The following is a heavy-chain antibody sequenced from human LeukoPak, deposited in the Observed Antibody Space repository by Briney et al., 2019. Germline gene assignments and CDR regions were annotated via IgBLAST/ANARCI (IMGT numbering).Heavy chain of an antibody. V-gene: IGHV3-9*01. J-gene: IGHJ4*02. Sequence: GGSLRLSCAASGFTFDDYAMHWVRQAPGKGLEWVSGISWNSGSIGYADSVKGRFTISRDNAKNSLYLQMNSLRVEDTALYYCAKDRYYKGGAIDYWGQGTLVTVSS. CDR3: AKDRYYKGGAIDY. CDR2: ISWNSGSI. CDR1: GFTFDDYA. D-gene: IGHD1-26*01.